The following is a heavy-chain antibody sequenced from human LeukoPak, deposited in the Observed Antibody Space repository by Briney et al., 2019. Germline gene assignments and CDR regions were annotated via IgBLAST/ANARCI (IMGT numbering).Heavy chain of an antibody. D-gene: IGHD6-19*01. CDR1: GGSISSYY. CDR2: IYYSGST. V-gene: IGHV4-59*08. CDR3: AREGRLVRAFDY. Sequence: PSETLSLTCTVSGGSISSYYWSWIRQPPGKGLEWIGYIYYSGSTNYNPSLKSRVTISVDTSKNQFSLKLSSVTASDTAVYYCAREGRLVRAFDYWGQGTLVTVSS. J-gene: IGHJ4*02.